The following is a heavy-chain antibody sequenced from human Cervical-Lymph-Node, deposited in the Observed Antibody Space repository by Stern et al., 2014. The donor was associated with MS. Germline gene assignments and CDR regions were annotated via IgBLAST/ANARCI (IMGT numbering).Heavy chain of an antibody. V-gene: IGHV4-4*02. CDR2: IRHRGTT. Sequence: QVQLQESGPGLVKPSGTLSLICAVSGGSISSSHWWSWVRQPPGEGLGWIGEIRHRGTTNYNPFPQSRSVISIDTAKQQDFLKLSSVTAADTAVYYCARDWSTWEPNWFDPWGQGALVTVSS. D-gene: IGHD1-26*01. CDR1: GGSISSSHW. CDR3: ARDWSTWEPNWFDP. J-gene: IGHJ5*02.